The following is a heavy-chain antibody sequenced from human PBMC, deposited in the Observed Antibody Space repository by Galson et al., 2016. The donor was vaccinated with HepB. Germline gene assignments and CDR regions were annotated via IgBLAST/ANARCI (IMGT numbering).Heavy chain of an antibody. CDR1: GGSLSSYY. J-gene: IGHJ6*02. V-gene: IGHV4-34*12. CDR3: ARIPSYYSGMDV. D-gene: IGHD2-21*01. Sequence: SETLSLTCAVSGGSLSSYYWSWIRQSPGKGLEWIGEIFHSGSTNYNPSLKSRVTISLDKSMNHLSLNLASVTAADTAVYYCARIPSYYSGMDVWGQGTTVTVSS. CDR2: IFHSGST.